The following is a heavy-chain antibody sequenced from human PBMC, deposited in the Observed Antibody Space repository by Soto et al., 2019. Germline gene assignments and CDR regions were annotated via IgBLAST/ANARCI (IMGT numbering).Heavy chain of an antibody. CDR1: GFTFSSYS. D-gene: IGHD3-3*01. CDR3: ARADEDLYYDFWSGPYGMDV. Sequence: PGGSLRLSCAASGFTFSSYSMNWVRQAPGKGLEWVSSISSSSSYIYYADSVKGRFTISRDNAKNSLYLQMNSLRAEDTAVYYCARADEDLYYDFWSGPYGMDVWGQGTTVTVSS. V-gene: IGHV3-21*01. J-gene: IGHJ6*02. CDR2: ISSSSSYI.